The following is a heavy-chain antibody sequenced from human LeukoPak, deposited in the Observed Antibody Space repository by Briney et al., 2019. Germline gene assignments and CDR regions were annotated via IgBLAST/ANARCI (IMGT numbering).Heavy chain of an antibody. V-gene: IGHV1-18*01. CDR1: GYTFTSYG. D-gene: IGHD2-2*01. CDR2: ISAYNGNT. J-gene: IGHJ6*02. CDR3: ARGEQYQLLPPRWYYGMDV. Sequence: ASVKVSCKASGYTFTSYGISWVRQAPGQGLEWMGWISAYNGNTNYAQKLQGRVTMTTGTSTSTAYMELRSLRSDDTAVYYCARGEQYQLLPPRWYYGMDVWGQGTTVTVSS.